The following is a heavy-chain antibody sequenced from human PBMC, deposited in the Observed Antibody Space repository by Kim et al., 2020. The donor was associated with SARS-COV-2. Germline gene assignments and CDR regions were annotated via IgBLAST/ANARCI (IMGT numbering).Heavy chain of an antibody. D-gene: IGHD3-10*01. CDR1: GFTVSSNY. CDR2: IYSGGST. Sequence: GGSLRLSCAASGFTVSSNYMSWVRQAPGKGLEWVSVIYSGGSTFYADSVKGRFTISRDHSKNTLYLQMNSLRAEDTAVYYCARDPMVQGVVRSVWGQGTTVTVSS. CDR3: ARDPMVQGVVRSV. J-gene: IGHJ6*02. V-gene: IGHV3-53*01.